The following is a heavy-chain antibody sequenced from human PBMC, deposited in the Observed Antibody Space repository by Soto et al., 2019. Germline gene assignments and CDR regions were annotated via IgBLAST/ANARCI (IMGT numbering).Heavy chain of an antibody. V-gene: IGHV3-73*02. J-gene: IGHJ6*02. CDR1: GFTFSGSA. CDR3: TRHEDYSNYYYYGMDV. CDR2: SRSKANSYAT. Sequence: EAQLVESGGGLVQPGGSLKLSCAASGFTFSGSAMHWVRQASGKGLEWVGRSRSKANSYATAYAASVKGRFTISRDDSKNTAYLHMNSLKTEDTAVYYCTRHEDYSNYYYYGMDVWGQGTTVTVSS. D-gene: IGHD4-4*01.